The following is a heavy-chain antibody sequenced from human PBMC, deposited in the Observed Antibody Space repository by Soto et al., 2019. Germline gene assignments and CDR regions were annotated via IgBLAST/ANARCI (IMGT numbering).Heavy chain of an antibody. D-gene: IGHD3-9*01. V-gene: IGHV2-5*02. CDR3: AHRVRYFDWSLNWFDP. J-gene: IGHJ5*02. Sequence: SGPTLVKPTQTLTLTCTFSGFSLSTSGVGVGWIRQPPGKALEWLALIYWDDDKRYSPSLKSRLTITKDTSKNQVVLTMTNMDPVDTATYYCAHRVRYFDWSLNWFDPWGQGTLVTVSS. CDR1: GFSLSTSGVG. CDR2: IYWDDDK.